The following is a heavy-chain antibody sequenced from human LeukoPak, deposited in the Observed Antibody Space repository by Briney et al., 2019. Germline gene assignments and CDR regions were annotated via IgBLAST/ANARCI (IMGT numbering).Heavy chain of an antibody. CDR3: ARERTGDFDY. Sequence: ASVKVSCKASGGTFSSYAISWVRQAPGQGLEWMGRIIPILGIANYAQKFQGRVMITADKSTSTAYMELSSLRSEDTAVYYCARERTGDFDYWGQGTLVTVSS. D-gene: IGHD1-14*01. CDR1: GGTFSSYA. J-gene: IGHJ4*02. V-gene: IGHV1-69*04. CDR2: IIPILGIA.